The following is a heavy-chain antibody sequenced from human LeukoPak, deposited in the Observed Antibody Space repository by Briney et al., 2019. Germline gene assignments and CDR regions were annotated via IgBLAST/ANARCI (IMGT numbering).Heavy chain of an antibody. J-gene: IGHJ6*02. Sequence: SETLSLTCTVSGGSISSGGYHWSWIRQHPGKGLEWIGYIYYSGSTYYNPSLKSRVTISVDTSKNQFSLKLSSVTAADTAVYYCARGYYGSGDVWGQGTTVTVSS. CDR3: ARGYYGSGDV. CDR2: IYYSGST. D-gene: IGHD3-10*01. V-gene: IGHV4-31*03. CDR1: GGSISSGGYH.